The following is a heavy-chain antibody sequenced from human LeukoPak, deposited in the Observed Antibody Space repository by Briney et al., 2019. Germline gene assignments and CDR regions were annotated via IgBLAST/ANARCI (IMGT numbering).Heavy chain of an antibody. J-gene: IGHJ4*02. V-gene: IGHV4-31*03. CDR3: ARGHFLLAAYDSSGYHFDY. Sequence: PSQTLSLTCTVSGGSISSGGYYWSWIRQHPGKGLEWIGYIYYSGSTYYNPSLKSRVTISVDTSKNLFSLKLSSVTAADTAVYYCARGHFLLAAYDSSGYHFDYWGQGTLVTVSS. CDR2: IYYSGST. D-gene: IGHD3-22*01. CDR1: GGSISSGGYY.